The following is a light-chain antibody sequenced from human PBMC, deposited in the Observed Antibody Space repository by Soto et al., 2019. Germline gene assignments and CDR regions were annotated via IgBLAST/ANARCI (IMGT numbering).Light chain of an antibody. J-gene: IGLJ2*01. CDR1: SSDVGGYNY. CDR2: EVS. V-gene: IGLV2-14*01. CDR3: SSYTTSSTLDVV. Sequence: QSVLTQPASVSGSPGQSITISCTGTSSDVGGYNYVSWYQQHPGKAPKLMIYEVSNRPSGVSNRFSGPKSGNTASLTISGLQAEDEAGYYCSSYTTSSTLDVVFGGGTKLTVL.